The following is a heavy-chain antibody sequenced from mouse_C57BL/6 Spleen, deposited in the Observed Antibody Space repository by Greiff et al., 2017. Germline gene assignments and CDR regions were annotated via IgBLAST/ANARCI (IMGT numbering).Heavy chain of an antibody. D-gene: IGHD2-12*01. CDR1: GYTFTTYP. CDR2: FHPYNDDT. J-gene: IGHJ1*03. CDR3: ATGGIRDYWYFDV. V-gene: IGHV1-47*01. Sequence: QVQLKQSGAELVKPGASVKMSCKASGYTFTTYPIEWMKQNHGQSLEWIGNFHPYNDDTKYNEKFKGKATLTVEKSSSTVYLELSRLTSDDSAVYYCATGGIRDYWYFDVWGTGTTVTVSS.